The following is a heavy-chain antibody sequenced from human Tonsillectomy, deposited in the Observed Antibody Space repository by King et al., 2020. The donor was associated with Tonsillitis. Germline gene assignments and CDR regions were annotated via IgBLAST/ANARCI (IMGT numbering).Heavy chain of an antibody. D-gene: IGHD3-10*01. Sequence: VQLVESGGGLVQPGGSLRLSCAASGFTFSDHYMDWVRQAPGKGLEWVGRTRNKANSYTTEYAASVKGRFTISRDDSKNSVYLHMNSLKSEDTAEYYCTIVTLIYYLDYWGQGTLVTVSS. CDR3: TIVTLIYYLDY. J-gene: IGHJ4*02. CDR1: GFTFSDHY. V-gene: IGHV3-72*01. CDR2: TRNKANSYTT.